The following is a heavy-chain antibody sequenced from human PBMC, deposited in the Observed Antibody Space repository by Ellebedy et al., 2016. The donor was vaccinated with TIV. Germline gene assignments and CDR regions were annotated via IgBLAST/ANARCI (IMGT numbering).Heavy chain of an antibody. D-gene: IGHD6-19*01. CDR1: GYTFTSYD. Sequence: ASVKVSCKASGYTFTSYDINWVRQATGQGLEWMGWINAGNGNTKYSQKFQGRVTITRDTSASTAYMELSSLRSEDTAVYYCARREWLGYYDYWGQGTLVTVSS. V-gene: IGHV1-3*01. J-gene: IGHJ4*02. CDR2: INAGNGNT. CDR3: ARREWLGYYDY.